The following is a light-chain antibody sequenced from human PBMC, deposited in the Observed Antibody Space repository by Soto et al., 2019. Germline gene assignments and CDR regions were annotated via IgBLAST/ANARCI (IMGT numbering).Light chain of an antibody. V-gene: IGLV2-14*03. CDR1: SSDIGVYNY. Sequence: QSALTQPASVSGSPGQSITISCTGTSSDIGVYNYVSWYQQHPGKAPKLIINYVTNRPSGVSNRFSGSKSGNTASLTISGLQADDEGDYYCSSYTSTASYVFGTGNKVTVL. CDR2: YVT. J-gene: IGLJ1*01. CDR3: SSYTSTASYV.